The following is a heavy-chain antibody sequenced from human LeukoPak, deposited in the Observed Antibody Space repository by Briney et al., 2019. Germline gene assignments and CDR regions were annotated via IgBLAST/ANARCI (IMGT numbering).Heavy chain of an antibody. J-gene: IGHJ4*02. CDR1: GYTFTSYG. D-gene: IGHD3-10*01. V-gene: IGHV1-18*04. CDR3: ARDRPQVLWFGELIDY. Sequence: ASVKVSCKASGYTFTSYGISWVRQAPGQGLEWMGWISAYNGNTNYAQKLQGRVTMTTDTSTSTAYMELRSLGSDDTAVYYCARDRPQVLWFGELIDYWGQGTLVTVSS. CDR2: ISAYNGNT.